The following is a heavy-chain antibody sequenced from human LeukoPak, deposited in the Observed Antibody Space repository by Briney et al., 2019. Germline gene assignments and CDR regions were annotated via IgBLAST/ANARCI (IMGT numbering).Heavy chain of an antibody. V-gene: IGHV3-7*01. CDR3: ARDGRQPYSRDV. Sequence: HAGGSLRLSCAASGFTFSSYAMSWVRQAPGKGLEWVANIKEDGSEKYYVDSVKGRFTISRDNAKNSLYLQMNSLRAEDTAVYYCARDGRQPYSRDVWGQGTTVTVSS. CDR1: GFTFSSYA. J-gene: IGHJ6*02. CDR2: IKEDGSEK. D-gene: IGHD1-26*01.